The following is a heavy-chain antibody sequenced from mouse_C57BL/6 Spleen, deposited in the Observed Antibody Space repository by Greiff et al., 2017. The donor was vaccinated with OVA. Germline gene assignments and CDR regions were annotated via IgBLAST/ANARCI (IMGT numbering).Heavy chain of an antibody. Sequence: EVKLMESGGGLVQPGGSLKLSCAASGFTFSDYYMYWVRQTPEKRLEWVAYISNGGGSTYYPDTVKGRFTISRDNAKNTRYLQMSRLKSEDTARYYCESRRSLGSMDVWGPGTTVTVAS. CDR1: GFTFSDYY. CDR2: ISNGGGST. CDR3: ESRRSLGSMDV. V-gene: IGHV5-12*01. J-gene: IGHJ4*01.